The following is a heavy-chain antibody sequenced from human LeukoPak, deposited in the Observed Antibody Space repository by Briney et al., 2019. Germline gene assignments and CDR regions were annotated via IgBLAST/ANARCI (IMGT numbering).Heavy chain of an antibody. CDR3: LVWKHVFDR. CDR2: LYNAGST. Sequence: GGSLRLSCVASGFIVSNNYMSWVRQAPGKGLEWVSVLYNAGSTYYADSVKGRFTISRDNSKNTLYLQMNSLRVEDTAVYYCLVWKHVFDRWGQGTLVTVSS. CDR1: GFIVSNNY. D-gene: IGHD5/OR15-5a*01. J-gene: IGHJ5*02. V-gene: IGHV3-53*05.